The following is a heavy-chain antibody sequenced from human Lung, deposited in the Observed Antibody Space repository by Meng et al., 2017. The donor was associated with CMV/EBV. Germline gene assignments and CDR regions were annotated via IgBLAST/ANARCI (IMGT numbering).Heavy chain of an antibody. Sequence: SETXSLTCSVSGDSVSSGLYYWSWVRQPPGKGLEWIGYIYYSGSSKYNPSLKSRVTTSVDMSKNQFSLEMRSVTAADTAMYYCARLSGGDTWYVQYCDSWXRGAXVTVSS. J-gene: IGHJ4*02. CDR1: GDSVSSGLYY. CDR2: IYYSGSS. V-gene: IGHV4-61*01. CDR3: ARLSGGDTWYVQYCDS. D-gene: IGHD6-13*01.